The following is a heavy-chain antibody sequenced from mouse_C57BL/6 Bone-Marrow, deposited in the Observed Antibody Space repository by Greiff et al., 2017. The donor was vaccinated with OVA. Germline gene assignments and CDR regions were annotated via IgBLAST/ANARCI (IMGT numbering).Heavy chain of an antibody. V-gene: IGHV14-3*01. J-gene: IGHJ4*01. CDR3: ARYYAMDY. Sequence: EVQLQQSVAELVRPGASVKLSCTASGFYIKNTYMHWVKQRPEQGLEWIGRIDPANGNTKYAPKFQGKATITADTSSNTAYLQLSSLTSEDTAIYYCARYYAMDYWGQGTSVTGSA. CDR2: IDPANGNT. CDR1: GFYIKNTY.